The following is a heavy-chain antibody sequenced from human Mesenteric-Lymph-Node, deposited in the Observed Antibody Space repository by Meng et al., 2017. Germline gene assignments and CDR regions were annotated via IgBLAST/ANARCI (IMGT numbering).Heavy chain of an antibody. Sequence: GESLKISCAASGFTFSSYAMSWVRQAPGKGLEWVSTISGSGDSTYYADSVRGRFTISKDNSKDTLYLQMNSLRAEDTALYYCARATLIINYYYGMDVWGQGTTVTVSS. D-gene: IGHD2/OR15-2a*01. J-gene: IGHJ6*02. CDR2: ISGSGDST. V-gene: IGHV3-23*01. CDR1: GFTFSSYA. CDR3: ARATLIINYYYGMDV.